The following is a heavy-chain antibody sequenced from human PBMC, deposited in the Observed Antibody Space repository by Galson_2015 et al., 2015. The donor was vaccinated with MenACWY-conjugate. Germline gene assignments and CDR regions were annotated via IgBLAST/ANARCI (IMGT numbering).Heavy chain of an antibody. CDR1: GVTFSDFY. CDR2: ISSSSSDT. CDR3: ARVTTSLGYCSGGSCPYFAS. V-gene: IGHV3-11*05. D-gene: IGHD2-15*01. Sequence: ALRLSCAASGVTFSDFYMSWIRQAPGQGLEWVSYISSSSSDTDYADSVKGRFTISRDNAKNSLYLQKNSLRAEDTAVYYCARVTTSLGYCSGGSCPYFASWGQGTLVTVSS. J-gene: IGHJ4*02.